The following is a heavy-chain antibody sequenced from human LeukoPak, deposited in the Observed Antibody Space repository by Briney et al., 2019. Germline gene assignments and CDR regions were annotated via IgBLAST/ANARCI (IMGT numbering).Heavy chain of an antibody. J-gene: IGHJ4*02. Sequence: PGGSLRLSCAASGFTFSDYNMRWIRQAPGKGLEWVSSISRSGSTKYYADSVKGRFTISRDNAKNSLFLQMNSLRAEDTAVYYCAKDRLAVAGTRPDYWGQGTLVTVSS. V-gene: IGHV3-11*01. D-gene: IGHD6-19*01. CDR3: AKDRLAVAGTRPDY. CDR2: ISRSGSTK. CDR1: GFTFSDYN.